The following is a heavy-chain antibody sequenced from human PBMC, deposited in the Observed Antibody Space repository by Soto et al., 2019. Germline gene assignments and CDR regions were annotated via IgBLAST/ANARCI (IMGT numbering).Heavy chain of an antibody. D-gene: IGHD1-26*01. CDR3: ARYHRRVGATLGEYDAFDI. CDR1: SDTISSYY. CDR2: IYYSGST. V-gene: IGHV4-59*07. Sequence: SDTMSLTCTVSSDTISSYYWSWIRQPPGKGLEWIGYIYYSGSTNYNPSLKSRVTISVDTSKNQFSLKLSSVTAADTAVYYCARYHRRVGATLGEYDAFDIWGQGTMVTVSS. J-gene: IGHJ3*02.